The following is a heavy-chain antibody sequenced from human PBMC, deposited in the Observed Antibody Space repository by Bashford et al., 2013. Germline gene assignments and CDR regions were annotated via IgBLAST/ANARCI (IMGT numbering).Heavy chain of an antibody. CDR2: IYPGDSDT. CDR3: ARQGGLHFDY. V-gene: IGHV5-51*01. CDR1: GYRFTTYW. Sequence: GESLKISCKGSGYRFTTYWIGWVRQMPGKGPEWMGIIYPGDSDTRYRPSFQGQVTISVDNSISTAYLQWNSLKASDTAMYFCARQGGLHFDYWGQGTLVTVSS. D-gene: IGHD3-16*01. J-gene: IGHJ4*02.